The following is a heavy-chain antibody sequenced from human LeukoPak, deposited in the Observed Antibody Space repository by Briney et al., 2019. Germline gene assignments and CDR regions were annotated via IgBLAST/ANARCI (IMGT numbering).Heavy chain of an antibody. CDR3: ARDPPLEDEGWFDP. V-gene: IGHV4-59*12. D-gene: IGHD2-15*01. Sequence: PSETLSLTCTVSGGSISSYYWSWIRQPPGKGLEWIGYIYYSGSTNYNPSLKSRVTISVDTSKNQFSLKLSSVTAADTAVYYCARDPPLEDEGWFDPWGQGTLVTVSS. CDR1: GGSISSYY. CDR2: IYYSGST. J-gene: IGHJ5*02.